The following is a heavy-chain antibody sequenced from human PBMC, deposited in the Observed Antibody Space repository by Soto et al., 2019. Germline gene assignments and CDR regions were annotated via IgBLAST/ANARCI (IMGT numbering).Heavy chain of an antibody. CDR2: IIPIFGTA. CDR3: ARAGRSITIFEVSTLAEMGHYYGMDV. J-gene: IGHJ6*02. Sequence: QVQLVQSGAEVKKPGSSVKVSCKASGGTFSTYAISWVRQAPGQGLEWMGGIIPIFGTAKYAQKFQGRVTMTGDEPARTAYMERSSLRSEDTAVYYCARAGRSITIFEVSTLAEMGHYYGMDVWGQGTTVTVSS. V-gene: IGHV1-69*12. CDR1: GGTFSTYA. D-gene: IGHD3-3*01.